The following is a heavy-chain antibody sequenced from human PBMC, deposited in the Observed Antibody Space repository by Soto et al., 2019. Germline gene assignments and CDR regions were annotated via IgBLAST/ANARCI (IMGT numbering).Heavy chain of an antibody. Sequence: SGPTLVNPTQTLTLTCIFSGFSLRTSGVGVGWIRQPPGKALEWLGFIYWNDDKRYSPSLKSRLTITKDTSKNQVVLTMTNMDTVATDTYYCAKSGSSGWYGWFDPWGQGTLVTVSS. CDR1: GFSLRTSGVG. CDR3: AKSGSSGWYGWFDP. CDR2: IYWNDDK. D-gene: IGHD6-19*01. J-gene: IGHJ5*02. V-gene: IGHV2-5*01.